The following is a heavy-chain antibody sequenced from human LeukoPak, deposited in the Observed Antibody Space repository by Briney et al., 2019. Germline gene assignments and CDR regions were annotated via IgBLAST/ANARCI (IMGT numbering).Heavy chain of an antibody. D-gene: IGHD2-2*01. CDR1: GFTFSSYE. Sequence: PGGSPRLSCAASGFTFSSYEMNWVRQAPGKGLEWVSYISSSGSTIYYADSVKGRFTISRDNAKNSLYLQMNSLRAEDTAVYYCARGSSSTNGFYGMDVWGQGTTVTVSS. CDR2: ISSSGSTI. J-gene: IGHJ6*02. CDR3: ARGSSSTNGFYGMDV. V-gene: IGHV3-48*03.